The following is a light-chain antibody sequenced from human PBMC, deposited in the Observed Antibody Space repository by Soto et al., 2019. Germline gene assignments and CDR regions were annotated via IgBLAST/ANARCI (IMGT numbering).Light chain of an antibody. CDR2: EVS. CDR3: SSYAGSNNFV. Sequence: QSVLTQPPSASGSPGQSVTISCTGNSSDVGGYNYVSWYQQNPGKAPKLMIYEVSKRPSGVPDRFSGSKSGNTASLTVSGLQAEDEADYYCSSYAGSNNFVFGSGTKVTVL. J-gene: IGLJ1*01. CDR1: SSDVGGYNY. V-gene: IGLV2-8*01.